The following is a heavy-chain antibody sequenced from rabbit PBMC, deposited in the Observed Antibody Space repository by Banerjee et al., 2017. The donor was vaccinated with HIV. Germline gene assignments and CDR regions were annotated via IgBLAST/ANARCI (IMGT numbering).Heavy chain of an antibody. CDR1: GFTISSSYW. V-gene: IGHV1S45*01. J-gene: IGHJ4*01. D-gene: IGHD4-1*01. Sequence: QVQLLEYGGDLVQPEGSLTLTCKASGFTISSSYWICWVRQAPGKGLEWIGCIYTSSSGGTYYASWAKDRFTISKTSSTTVTLQMTSLTAADTDTYFCARDLAGVIGWNFNLWGPGTLVTVS. CDR2: IYTSSSGGT. CDR3: ARDLAGVIGWNFNL.